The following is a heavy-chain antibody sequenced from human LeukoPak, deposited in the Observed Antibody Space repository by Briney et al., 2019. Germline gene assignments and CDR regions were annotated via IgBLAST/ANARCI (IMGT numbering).Heavy chain of an antibody. V-gene: IGHV3-23*01. CDR1: GFTFSNYA. CDR3: AKDSSIAARANFDY. CDR2: ISGGGSST. J-gene: IGHJ4*02. D-gene: IGHD6-6*01. Sequence: GGSLRLSCAASGFTFSNYAMSWVRQAPGKGLGWVSGISGGGSSTYYADSVKGRFTISRDNSKNTLYLQMNSLRAEDTAVYYCAKDSSIAARANFDYWGQGTLVTVSS.